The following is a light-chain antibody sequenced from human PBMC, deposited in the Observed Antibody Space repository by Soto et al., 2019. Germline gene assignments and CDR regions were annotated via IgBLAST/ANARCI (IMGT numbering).Light chain of an antibody. CDR3: QQYGSSLGVT. V-gene: IGKV3-20*01. CDR1: QSVSSSY. J-gene: IGKJ4*01. Sequence: EIVLTQSPGTLSLSPGERATLSCRASQSVSSSYLAWYQQKPGQAPRLLIYGASSRATGIPDRFSGSGSGTDFTLTIRRLEPEYCAVYYCQQYGSSLGVTFGGGTKVEIK. CDR2: GAS.